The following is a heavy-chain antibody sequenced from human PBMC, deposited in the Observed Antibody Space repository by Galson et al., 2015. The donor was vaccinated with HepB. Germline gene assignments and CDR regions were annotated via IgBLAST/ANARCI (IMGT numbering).Heavy chain of an antibody. V-gene: IGHV1-2*02. CDR2: INPNSGGT. CDR3: ARTTVTSPSYFYGMDV. Sequence: SVKVSCKASGYTFTGYYMHWVRQAPGQGLEWMGWINPNSGGTYYAQKFQGRVTMTRDTSISTAYMELSRLKSDDTAVYYCARTTVTSPSYFYGMDVWGQGTTVTVSS. D-gene: IGHD4-17*01. J-gene: IGHJ6*02. CDR1: GYTFTGYY.